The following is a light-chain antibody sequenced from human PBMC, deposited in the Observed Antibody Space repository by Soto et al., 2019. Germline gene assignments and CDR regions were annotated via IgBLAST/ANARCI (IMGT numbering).Light chain of an antibody. J-gene: IGKJ1*01. V-gene: IGKV1-9*01. CDR2: AAS. CDR3: QQVHAYPWT. Sequence: DIPLTQSPSFLSASVGDRVTITCRASQGIGSYLAWYQQKPGKAPKLLIYAASTLQSGVPSRFSGSGSGTEFTLTISSLQPEDFASYYCQQVHAYPWTFGQGTKVEIK. CDR1: QGIGSY.